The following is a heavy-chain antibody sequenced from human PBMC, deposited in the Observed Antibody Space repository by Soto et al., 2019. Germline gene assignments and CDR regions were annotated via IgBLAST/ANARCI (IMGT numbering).Heavy chain of an antibody. CDR3: ARVDRSGSYSLDY. J-gene: IGHJ4*02. CDR1: GGTFSSYT. D-gene: IGHD1-26*01. V-gene: IGHV1-69*02. Sequence: QVQLVQSGAEVKKPGSSVKVSCKASGGTFSSYTISWVRQAPGQGLEWMGRIIPILGIANYAPQFPGRVTITADKSTSTAYMELSSLRSEDTAVYYCARVDRSGSYSLDYWGQGTLVTVSS. CDR2: IIPILGIA.